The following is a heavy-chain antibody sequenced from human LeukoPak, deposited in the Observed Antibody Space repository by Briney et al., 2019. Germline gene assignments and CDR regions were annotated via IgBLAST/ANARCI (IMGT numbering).Heavy chain of an antibody. V-gene: IGHV4-34*01. CDR2: INHSGST. D-gene: IGHD3-3*01. J-gene: IGHJ4*02. CDR3: ARGFYDFWSGYYIPYWRIYFDY. Sequence: PSETLSLTCAVYGGSFSGYYWSWIRQPPGKGLEWIGEINHSGSTNYNPSLKSRVTISVDTSENQFSLKLSSVTAADTAVYYCARGFYDFWSGYYIPYWRIYFDYWGQGTLVTVSS. CDR1: GGSFSGYY.